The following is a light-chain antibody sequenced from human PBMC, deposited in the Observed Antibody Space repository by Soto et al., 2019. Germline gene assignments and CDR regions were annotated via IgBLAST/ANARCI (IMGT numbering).Light chain of an antibody. CDR1: SSDIGAGHN. V-gene: IGLV1-40*01. J-gene: IGLJ3*02. Sequence: QSVLTQPPSVSGAPGQRVTISCAGSSSDIGAGHNVHWYQQLPGTAPKLLIYDNNNRPSGVSDRFSGSKSGASASLAITGLQAEDEADYYCQSFDSSLRGWVFGGGTQLTVL. CDR2: DNN. CDR3: QSFDSSLRGWV.